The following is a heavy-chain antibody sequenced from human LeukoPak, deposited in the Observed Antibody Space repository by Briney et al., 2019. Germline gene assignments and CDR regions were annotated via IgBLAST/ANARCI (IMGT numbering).Heavy chain of an antibody. CDR1: GFTVTNYA. D-gene: IGHD1-1*01. V-gene: IGHV3-30*18. J-gene: IGHJ4*02. Sequence: GGSLRLSCAASGFTVTNYAMQWVRQTPGKGLEWVALISSDGSKNIYADPVKGRFTVSRDNSKNTLYLQMNSLRAEDTAVYYCVKGLVQTTMSYSVDYWGQGALVTVSS. CDR2: ISSDGSKN. CDR3: VKGLVQTTMSYSVDY.